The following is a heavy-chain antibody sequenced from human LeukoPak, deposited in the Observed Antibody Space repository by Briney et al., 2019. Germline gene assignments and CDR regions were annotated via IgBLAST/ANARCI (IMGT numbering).Heavy chain of an antibody. V-gene: IGHV4-30-4*08. CDR3: ARTIGTTNDFWSGSNWFDP. Sequence: PSETLSLTCTVSGGSISSGDYYWSWIRQPPGKGLEWIGYIYYTGSTYYNPSLKSRVTISVDTSKNQFSLKLSSVTAADTAVYFCARTIGTTNDFWSGSNWFDPWGQGTLVTVSS. CDR2: IYYTGST. D-gene: IGHD3-3*01. J-gene: IGHJ5*02. CDR1: GGSISSGDYY.